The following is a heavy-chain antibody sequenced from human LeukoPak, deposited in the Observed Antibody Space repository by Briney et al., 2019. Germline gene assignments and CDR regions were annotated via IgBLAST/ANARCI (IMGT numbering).Heavy chain of an antibody. CDR3: TRLPRNSGAY. CDR1: GFTFSISS. V-gene: IGHV3-7*04. Sequence: QPGGSLRLSCAASGFTFSISSMNWVRQAPGKGLEWVANINEDGSETYYVDSVKGRLIISRDNAKNSLFLQMNSLRAEDTAVYYCTRLPRNSGAYWGQGTLVTVSS. D-gene: IGHD3-16*01. CDR2: INEDGSET. J-gene: IGHJ4*02.